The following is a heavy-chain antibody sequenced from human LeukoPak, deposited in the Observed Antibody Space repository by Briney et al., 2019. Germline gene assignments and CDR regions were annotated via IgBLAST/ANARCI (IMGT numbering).Heavy chain of an antibody. V-gene: IGHV3-20*04. D-gene: IGHD6-19*01. Sequence: GGSLRLSCAASGLTFSNFAMSWVRQAPGKGLEWVSGINWNGGSTGYADSVKGRFTISRDNAKNSLYLQMNSLRAEDTALYYCARSSGYFDYWGQGTLVTVSS. CDR2: INWNGGST. CDR3: ARSSGYFDY. CDR1: GLTFSNFA. J-gene: IGHJ4*02.